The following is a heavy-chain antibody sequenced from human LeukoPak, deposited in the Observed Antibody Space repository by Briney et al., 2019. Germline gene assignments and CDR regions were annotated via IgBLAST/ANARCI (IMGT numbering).Heavy chain of an antibody. J-gene: IGHJ4*02. CDR2: ISYDGSNK. Sequence: GRSLRLSCAASGFTFSSYAMHWVRQAPGKGLEWVAVISYDGSNKYYADSVKGRFTISRDNSTNTLYLQMNSLRAEDTAVYYCALQGSTSPFDYWGQGTLVTVSS. CDR3: ALQGSTSPFDY. D-gene: IGHD2-2*01. CDR1: GFTFSSYA. V-gene: IGHV3-30*04.